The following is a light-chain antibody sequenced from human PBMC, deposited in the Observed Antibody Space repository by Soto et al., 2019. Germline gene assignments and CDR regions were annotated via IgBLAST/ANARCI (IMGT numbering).Light chain of an antibody. CDR2: SAS. CDR1: QTIQYY. CDR3: QQTYNTLRT. J-gene: IGKJ1*01. V-gene: IGKV1-39*01. Sequence: DIQMTQSPSSLSASVGDRVTITCRASQTIQYYLNWYQQKPGKAPKLLIYSASTLQSGVPSRFSGSGSGTHFTLTISSLQSEDFASYYCQQTYNTLRTFGQGTKVEIK.